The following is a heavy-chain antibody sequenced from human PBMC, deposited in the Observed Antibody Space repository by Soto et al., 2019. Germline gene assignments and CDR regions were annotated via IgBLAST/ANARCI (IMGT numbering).Heavy chain of an antibody. J-gene: IGHJ4*02. CDR1: GFTFYSYG. V-gene: IGHV3-23*01. D-gene: IGHD2-15*01. CDR3: AFKGTTRPYY. Sequence: EVQLLESGGGLVQPGGSLRLSCAGSGFTFYSYGLTWVRQAPGKGLDWVSSISGGGDVTYYADSVKGRFTVSRDNSQRTLDLQMNILRPEDTAVYYCAFKGTTRPYYWGQGTLVTVSS. CDR2: ISGGGDVT.